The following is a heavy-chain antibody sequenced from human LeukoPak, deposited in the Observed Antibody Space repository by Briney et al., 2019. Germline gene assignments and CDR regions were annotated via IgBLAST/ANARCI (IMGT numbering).Heavy chain of an antibody. V-gene: IGHV3-23*01. D-gene: IGHD6-19*01. CDR3: AKSDSSGWSSPPDY. CDR2: ISDTGGST. J-gene: IGHJ4*02. CDR1: GFTFSSYA. Sequence: GGSLRLSCAASGFTFSSYAMSWVRQAPGKGLEWVSPISDTGGSTFYADSVKGRFTISRDNSKNTLYLQMNSLRPEDTAVYYCAKSDSSGWSSPPDYWGQGTLVTVSS.